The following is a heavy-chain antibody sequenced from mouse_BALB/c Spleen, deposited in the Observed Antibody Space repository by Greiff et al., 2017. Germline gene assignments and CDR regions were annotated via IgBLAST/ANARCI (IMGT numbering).Heavy chain of an antibody. J-gene: IGHJ4*01. CDR2: NRSGSSTI. D-gene: IGHD1-1*01. CDR3: ARDGNGYYYDMDD. Sequence: EVQLQQSGGGLVQPGGSRSLSCAASGFTFSSFGMHWVRQAPEKGLEWVAYNRSGSSTIYYAATVKGRFTITRDNPKNTLFLQMNSLRSEDTAMYYCARDGNGYYYDMDDWGQGTAVTVSS. CDR1: GFTFSSFG. V-gene: IGHV5-17*02.